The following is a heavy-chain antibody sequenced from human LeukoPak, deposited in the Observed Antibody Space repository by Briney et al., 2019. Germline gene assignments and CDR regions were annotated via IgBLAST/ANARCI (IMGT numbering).Heavy chain of an antibody. CDR3: ARDRPRLRGYSYGYYYYMDV. CDR1: GGSISSSSYY. CDR2: IYYSGST. V-gene: IGHV4-39*07. J-gene: IGHJ6*03. Sequence: SETLSLTCTVSGGSISSSSYYWGWIRQPPGKGLEWIGSIYYSGSTYYNPSLKSRVTISVDTSKNQFSLKLSSVTAADTAVYHCARDRPRLRGYSYGYYYYMDVWGKGTTVTVSS. D-gene: IGHD5-18*01.